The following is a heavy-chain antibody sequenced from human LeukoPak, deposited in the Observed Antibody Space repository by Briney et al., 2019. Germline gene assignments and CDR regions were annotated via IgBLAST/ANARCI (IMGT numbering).Heavy chain of an antibody. V-gene: IGHV4-59*01. J-gene: IGHJ6*03. Sequence: SETLSLTCTVSGGSISTYYWSWIRQPPGKGLEWIVYIYYSGSTNYNPSLKSRVTISVDTSKNHFSLKVNSVTAADTAVYYCARAPGSDYYPYYYMDVWGKGTTVTVSS. CDR3: ARAPGSDYYPYYYMDV. D-gene: IGHD4-17*01. CDR2: IYYSGST. CDR1: GGSISTYY.